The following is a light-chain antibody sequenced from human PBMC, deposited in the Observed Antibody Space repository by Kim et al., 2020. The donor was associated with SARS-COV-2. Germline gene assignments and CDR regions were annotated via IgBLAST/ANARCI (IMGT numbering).Light chain of an antibody. V-gene: IGKV1-17*01. J-gene: IGKJ5*01. CDR3: LQHSTYPIT. CDR1: QDIRND. CDR2: GAS. Sequence: ASVGDIVTINCRASQDIRNDLGWYQQNPGRAPKRLIYGASSLQSGVPSRFSGSGSGTEFTLKISSVQPEDFATYFCLQHSTYPITFGQGTRLEIK.